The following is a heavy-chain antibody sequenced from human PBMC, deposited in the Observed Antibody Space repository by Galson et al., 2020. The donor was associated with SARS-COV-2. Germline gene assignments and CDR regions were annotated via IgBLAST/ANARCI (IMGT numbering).Heavy chain of an antibody. CDR3: AKGNKVGISGYYMDV. Sequence: SETLSLTCTVSGGSISSSSYYWGWIRQPPGKALEWIGSIYDSGRTDYNPSRKSRVTISKDTTKKHLSLKRSSVTAADTAVYYCAKGNKVGISGYYMDVWGKGTTVTISS. CDR2: IYDSGRT. CDR1: GGSISSSSYY. J-gene: IGHJ6*03. D-gene: IGHD1-26*01. V-gene: IGHV4-39*02.